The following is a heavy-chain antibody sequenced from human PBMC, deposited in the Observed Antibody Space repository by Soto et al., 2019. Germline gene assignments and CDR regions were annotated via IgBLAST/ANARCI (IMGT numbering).Heavy chain of an antibody. CDR1: GGSIISHY. D-gene: IGHD2-15*01. Sequence: QVRLQESGPGLVKPSETLSLTCSVSGGSIISHYWSWIRQPPGKGLEWIGYIYYSGITDYNPSLDSRLTISVDTSKNHFSLKLSSVTAADTAVYYCTRGRWSFDYWGQGTLVTVSS. CDR2: IYYSGIT. J-gene: IGHJ4*02. V-gene: IGHV4-59*11. CDR3: TRGRWSFDY.